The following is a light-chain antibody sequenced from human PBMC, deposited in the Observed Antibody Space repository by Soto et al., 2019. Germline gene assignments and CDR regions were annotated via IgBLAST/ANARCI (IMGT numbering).Light chain of an antibody. J-gene: IGLJ2*01. V-gene: IGLV2-14*01. Sequence: QSALTQPASVSGSPGQSITISCTGTSSDVGGYNYVSWYQQHPGKAPKLMIYDVSNRPSGVSNRFSGSKSGNTASLTISGLQAEDEADYYCSLYTSSSTLGVFGGGTQLTVL. CDR3: SLYTSSSTLGV. CDR1: SSDVGGYNY. CDR2: DVS.